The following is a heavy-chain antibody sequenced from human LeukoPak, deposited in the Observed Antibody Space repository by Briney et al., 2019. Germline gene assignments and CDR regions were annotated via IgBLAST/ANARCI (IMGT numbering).Heavy chain of an antibody. V-gene: IGHV3-48*01. CDR2: ISSSSSTI. CDR1: GFTFSNYN. CDR3: AKDSGYYFNYAFDI. Sequence: PGGSLRLSCAASGFTFSNYNMNWVRQAPGKGLEWLSYISSSSSTIYYADSVKGRFTISRDNARNSLYLQMNSLRAEDMALYYCAKDSGYYFNYAFDIWGHGTMVTVSS. J-gene: IGHJ3*02. D-gene: IGHD3-22*01.